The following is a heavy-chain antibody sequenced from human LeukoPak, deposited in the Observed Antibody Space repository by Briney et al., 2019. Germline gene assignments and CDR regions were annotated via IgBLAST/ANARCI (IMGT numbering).Heavy chain of an antibody. J-gene: IGHJ4*02. CDR3: AKGQELDDGVFDS. V-gene: IGHV3-23*01. CDR1: GFTFSSLA. CDR2: IRSNGDTT. Sequence: GGSLRLSCTAPGFTFSSLAMSWVRQAPGKGLEWVSTIRSNGDTTYNADSVKGRFTISRDNSKNTLYLELNSLRVEDTATFYCAKGQELDDGVFDSWGQGTMVTVSS. D-gene: IGHD1-1*01.